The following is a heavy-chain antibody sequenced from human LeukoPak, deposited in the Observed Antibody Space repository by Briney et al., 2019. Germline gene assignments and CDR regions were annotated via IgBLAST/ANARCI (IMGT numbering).Heavy chain of an antibody. CDR3: ARHRGGFDL. V-gene: IGHV4-59*01. D-gene: IGHD2-15*01. CDR2: IYYSGGT. CDR1: GGSISSYY. Sequence: PSKTLSLTCTVSGGSISSYYWSWLRQPPGKGLEWLGYIYYSGGTNYNPSLKSRVTISVDTSKIHFSLKLSSVTAADTAAYYCARHRGGFDLWGQGTMVTVSS. J-gene: IGHJ3*01.